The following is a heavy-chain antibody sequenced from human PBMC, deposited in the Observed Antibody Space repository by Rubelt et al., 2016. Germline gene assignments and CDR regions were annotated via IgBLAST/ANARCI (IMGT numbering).Heavy chain of an antibody. D-gene: IGHD3-10*01. CDR1: GGSVSDGSHF. Sequence: QLRLQESGPGLVKPSETLSLDCTVSGGSVSDGSHFWGWVRQTPGKGVEWIGSFYYGGNTYYNPSLTSRLALSVDPPKNQFSLKLSSVTAADTGIDVWARHWDTHNFGSGRSCCDPWGQGSLVTVSS. V-gene: IGHV4-39*01. CDR2: FYYGGNT. CDR3: ARHWDTHNFGSGRSCCDP. J-gene: IGHJ5*02.